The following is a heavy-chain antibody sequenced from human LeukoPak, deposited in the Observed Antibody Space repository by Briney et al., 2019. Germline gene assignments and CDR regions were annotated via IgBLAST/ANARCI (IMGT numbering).Heavy chain of an antibody. CDR2: INAGNGNT. V-gene: IGHV1-3*03. CDR1: GYTFTSYA. D-gene: IGHD5-12*01. Sequence: ASVKVSCKASGYTFTSYAMHWVRQAPGQRLEWMGWINAGNGNTKYSQEFQGRVTITRDTSASTAYMELSSLRSEDMAVYYCARGPRGYSGYEVDYWGQGTLVTVSS. CDR3: ARGPRGYSGYEVDY. J-gene: IGHJ4*02.